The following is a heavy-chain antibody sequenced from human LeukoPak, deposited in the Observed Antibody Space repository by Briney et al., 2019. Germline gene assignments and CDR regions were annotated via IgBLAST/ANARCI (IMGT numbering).Heavy chain of an antibody. D-gene: IGHD3-10*01. V-gene: IGHV3-74*01. CDR1: GFTFSDYW. CDR3: AKDLYYYGSGNYIDY. Sequence: GGSLRLSCAASGFTFSDYWIHWVRKAPGKGLVWVSRINTDGSITNYADSVKGRFSISRDNAKNTLYLQMNSLRAEDTAIYYCAKDLYYYGSGNYIDYWGQGTLVTVSS. CDR2: INTDGSIT. J-gene: IGHJ4*02.